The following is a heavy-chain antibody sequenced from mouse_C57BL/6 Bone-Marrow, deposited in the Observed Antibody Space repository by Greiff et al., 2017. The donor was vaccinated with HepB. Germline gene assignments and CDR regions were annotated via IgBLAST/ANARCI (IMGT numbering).Heavy chain of an antibody. J-gene: IGHJ4*01. D-gene: IGHD4-1*01. CDR3: ARHETGRAMDY. CDR2: INSDGGST. V-gene: IGHV5-2*01. CDR1: EYEFPSHD. Sequence: EVKVVESGGGLVQPGESLKLSCESNEYEFPSHDMSWVRKTPEKRLELVAAINSDGGSTYYPDTMERRFIISRDNTKKTLCLQMSSLRSEDAALYYCARHETGRAMDYWGQGTSVTVSS.